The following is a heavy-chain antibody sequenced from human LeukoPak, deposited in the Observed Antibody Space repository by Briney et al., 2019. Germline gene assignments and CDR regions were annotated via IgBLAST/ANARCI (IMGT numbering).Heavy chain of an antibody. V-gene: IGHV1-69*04. D-gene: IGHD2-2*02. CDR2: IIPILGIA. Sequence: SVKVSCKASGGTFSSYAISWVRQAPGQGLEWMGRIIPILGIANYAQKFQGRVTMTRDTSTSTVYMELSSLRSEDTAVYYCAREVHCSSTSCYTSNGDWFDPWGQGTLVTVSS. CDR1: GGTFSSYA. CDR3: AREVHCSSTSCYTSNGDWFDP. J-gene: IGHJ5*02.